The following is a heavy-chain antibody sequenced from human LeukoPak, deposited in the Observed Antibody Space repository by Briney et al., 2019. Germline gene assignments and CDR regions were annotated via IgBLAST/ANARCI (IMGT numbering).Heavy chain of an antibody. V-gene: IGHV4-38-2*01. Sequence: SETLSLXCAVSGYSISSDYWGWIRQPPGKELEWIGNVYHSGSTYKNPSLKSRVSISLDTSNNQFSLKLTSVTAADTAIYYCARLSGAPVRHPIYHFDYWGQGTLVTVPS. D-gene: IGHD1-26*01. J-gene: IGHJ4*02. CDR3: ARLSGAPVRHPIYHFDY. CDR1: GYSISSDY. CDR2: VYHSGST.